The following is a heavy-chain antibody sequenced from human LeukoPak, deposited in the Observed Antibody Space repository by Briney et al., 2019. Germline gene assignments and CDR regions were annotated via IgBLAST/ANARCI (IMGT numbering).Heavy chain of an antibody. D-gene: IGHD3-10*01. V-gene: IGHV4-59*06. CDR3: ARDRGLPREEGWFDP. CDR2: IYYSGST. Sequence: SETLSLTCTVSGGSFSSYYWSWIRQPPGKGLEWIGYIYYSGSTYYNPSLKSRVTISVDTSKNQFSLKLSSVTAADTAVYYCARDRGLPREEGWFDPWGQGTLVTVSS. CDR1: GGSFSSYY. J-gene: IGHJ5*02.